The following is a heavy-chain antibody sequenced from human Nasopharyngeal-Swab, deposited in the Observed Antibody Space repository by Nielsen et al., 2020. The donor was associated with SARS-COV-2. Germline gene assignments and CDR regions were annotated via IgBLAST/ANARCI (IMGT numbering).Heavy chain of an antibody. D-gene: IGHD1-1*01. J-gene: IGHJ6*02. CDR3: ARRTRTARGYYYYGMDV. Sequence: ASVKVSCKASGYTFTSYYMHWVRQAPGQGLEWMGIINPSGGSTSYAQKFQGRVTITADESTSTAYMELSSLRSEDTAVYYCARRTRTARGYYYYGMDVWGQGTTVTVSS. CDR1: GYTFTSYY. V-gene: IGHV1-46*01. CDR2: INPSGGST.